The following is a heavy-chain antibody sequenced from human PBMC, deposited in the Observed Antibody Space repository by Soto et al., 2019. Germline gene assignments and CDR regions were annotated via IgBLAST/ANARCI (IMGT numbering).Heavy chain of an antibody. J-gene: IGHJ4*02. D-gene: IGHD3-22*01. Sequence: VPLVESGGGLIQPGGSLRLSCAASGFTVSSNYMSWVRQAPGKGLEWVSVIYSGGSTYYADSVKGRFTISRDNSKNTLYLQMNSLRAEDTAVYYCARAGKSSGSSPFDYWGQGTLVTVSS. V-gene: IGHV3-53*01. CDR3: ARAGKSSGSSPFDY. CDR2: IYSGGST. CDR1: GFTVSSNY.